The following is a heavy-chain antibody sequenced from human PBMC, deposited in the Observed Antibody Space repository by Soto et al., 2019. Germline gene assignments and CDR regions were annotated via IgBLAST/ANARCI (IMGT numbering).Heavy chain of an antibody. D-gene: IGHD2-2*01. Sequence: QVQLVQSGAEVKKPGSSVKVSCKASGGTFSSYAISWVRQASGQGLEWMGGIILIAGTANYAQKCQGRVTITEDEATSTAYMELSSLRPEDTAVYYFARSQGCSISFEICYYYYSGMDVWGQGTTVTVPS. CDR2: IILIAGTA. CDR3: ARSQGCSISFEICYYYYSGMDV. CDR1: GGTFSSYA. J-gene: IGHJ6*02. V-gene: IGHV1-69*01.